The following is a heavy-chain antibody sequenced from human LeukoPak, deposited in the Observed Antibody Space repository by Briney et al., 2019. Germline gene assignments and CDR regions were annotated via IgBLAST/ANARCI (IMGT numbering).Heavy chain of an antibody. CDR3: ARYGSRIASFDY. CDR2: IYYIGST. CDR1: GGSISGYY. Sequence: SETLSLTCTVSGGSISGYYWSWIRQPPGKGLEWIGYIYYIGSTDYSPSLKSRVTISVHTSKNQFSLKLSSVTAADTAVYYCARYGSRIASFDYWGQGTLVTVSS. D-gene: IGHD1-26*01. V-gene: IGHV4-59*08. J-gene: IGHJ4*02.